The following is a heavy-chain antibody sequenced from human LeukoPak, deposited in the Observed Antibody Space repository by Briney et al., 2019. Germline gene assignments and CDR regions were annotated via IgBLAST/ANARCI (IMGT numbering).Heavy chain of an antibody. J-gene: IGHJ4*02. D-gene: IGHD3-22*01. CDR2: IYPGDSDT. CDR1: GYSFTNYW. Sequence: HGESLKISCKGSGYSFTNYWIGWVRQMPGKGLEWMGIIYPGDSDTRYSPSFQGQVTISADKSISTAYLQWSSLKASDTAMYYCARNYYDSSGYYYVALGSFDYWGQGTLVTVSS. CDR3: ARNYYDSSGYYYVALGSFDY. V-gene: IGHV5-51*01.